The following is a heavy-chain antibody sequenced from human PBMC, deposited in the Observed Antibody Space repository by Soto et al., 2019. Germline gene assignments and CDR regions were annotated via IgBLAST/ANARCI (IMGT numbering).Heavy chain of an antibody. V-gene: IGHV3-13*01. CDR3: ARDLGGVGQQLVMGSYGMDV. Sequence: GGSLRLSCAASGFTFSSYDMHWVRQATGKGLEWVSAIGTAGDTYYPGSVKGRFTISRENAKNSLYLQMNSLRAEDTAVYYCARDLGGVGQQLVMGSYGMDVWGQGTTVTVSS. J-gene: IGHJ6*02. D-gene: IGHD6-6*01. CDR1: GFTFSSYD. CDR2: IGTAGDT.